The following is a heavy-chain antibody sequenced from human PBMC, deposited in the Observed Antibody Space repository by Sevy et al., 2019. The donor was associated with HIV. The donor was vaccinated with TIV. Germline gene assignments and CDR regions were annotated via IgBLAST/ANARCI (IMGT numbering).Heavy chain of an antibody. CDR1: GYSFPNYI. J-gene: IGHJ5*02. CDR2: VSPYNGNK. CDR3: ARDGFEWGGEWWFGP. Sequence: ASVKVSCKASGYSFPNYIITWVRQAPGQGLELMGWVSPYNGNKNYAQKFQGRVTMTTDTSTNSADMDLRSLRSDDTAVYYCARDGFEWGGEWWFGPWGQGTLVTVSS. D-gene: IGHD3-16*01. V-gene: IGHV1-18*01.